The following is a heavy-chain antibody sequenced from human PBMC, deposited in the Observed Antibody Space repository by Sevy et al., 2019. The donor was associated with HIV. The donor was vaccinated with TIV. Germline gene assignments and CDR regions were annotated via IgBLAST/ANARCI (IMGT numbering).Heavy chain of an antibody. CDR3: ARDGPITGTRSGLGYGMDV. CDR2: IYTSGST. D-gene: IGHD1-7*01. Sequence: SETLSLTCTVSGGSISSYYWRWIRQPAGTGLEWIGRIYTSGSTNYNPSLKSRVTMSVDTSKNQFSLKLSSVTAADTAVYYCARDGPITGTRSGLGYGMDVWGQGTTVTVSS. CDR1: GGSISSYY. V-gene: IGHV4-4*07. J-gene: IGHJ6*02.